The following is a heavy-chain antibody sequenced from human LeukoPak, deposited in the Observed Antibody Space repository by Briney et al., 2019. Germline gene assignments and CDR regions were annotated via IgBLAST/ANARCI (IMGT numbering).Heavy chain of an antibody. D-gene: IGHD6-13*01. J-gene: IGHJ4*02. V-gene: IGHV3-74*01. CDR2: INSDGSNT. CDR1: GFTFSSYW. Sequence: GGSLRLSCAASGFTFSSYWMHWVRQAPGKGLVWVSRINSDGSNTTYADSVKGRFTISRDNAKNTLYLQMNSLRVEDTAVYYCARDPYSSSPSEMVDYWGQGTLVTVSS. CDR3: ARDPYSSSPSEMVDY.